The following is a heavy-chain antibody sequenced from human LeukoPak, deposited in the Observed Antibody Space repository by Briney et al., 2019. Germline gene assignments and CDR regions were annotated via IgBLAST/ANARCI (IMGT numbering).Heavy chain of an antibody. CDR3: ASGAAGYFDY. D-gene: IGHD6-13*01. CDR1: GGSFSGYY. Sequence: PSETLALTCAVYGGSFSGYYWSWIRQPPGKGLDWIGEINHSGSTNYNPSFKSKVTISVDTSKNTFSMKLSSLTAADTAVYYCASGAAGYFDYWGQGTLVTVSS. J-gene: IGHJ4*02. CDR2: INHSGST. V-gene: IGHV4-34*01.